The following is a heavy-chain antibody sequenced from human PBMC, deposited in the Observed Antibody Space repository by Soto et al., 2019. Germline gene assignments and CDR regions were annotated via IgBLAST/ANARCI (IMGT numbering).Heavy chain of an antibody. J-gene: IGHJ6*02. D-gene: IGHD3-3*01. V-gene: IGHV1-18*01. CDR2: ISAYNGNT. CDR1: GYTFTSYG. CDR3: ARDLDGYDFWSGSYYYGMDV. Sequence: AASVKVSCKASGYTFTSYGISWVRQAPGQGLEWMGWISAYNGNTNYAQKLQGRVTMTTDTSTSTAYMELRSLRSDDTAVYYCARDLDGYDFWSGSYYYGMDVWGQGTTVTVSS.